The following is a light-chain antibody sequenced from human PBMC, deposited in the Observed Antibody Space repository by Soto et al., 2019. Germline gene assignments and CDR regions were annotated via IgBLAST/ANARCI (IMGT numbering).Light chain of an antibody. J-gene: IGKJ4*01. CDR2: GAS. Sequence: EIVMTQSPATLSVSPGERATLSCRASQSVNKRLAWYQQKPGQSPRLLINGASTRETGIPVTFSGSGSGTEFTITNTSLQSKVVAVYYCKQYNYRPLSFGGGTKVEIK. CDR3: KQYNYRPLS. V-gene: IGKV3-15*01. CDR1: QSVNKR.